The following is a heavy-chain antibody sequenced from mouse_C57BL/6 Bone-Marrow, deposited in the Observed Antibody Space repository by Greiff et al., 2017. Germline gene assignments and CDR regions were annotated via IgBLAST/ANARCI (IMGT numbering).Heavy chain of an antibody. D-gene: IGHD3-2*02. CDR2: IDPENGDT. CDR3: TTDSSGYLDY. Sequence: VQLKESGAELVRPGASVKLSCTASGFNIKDDYMHWVKQRPEQGLEWIGWIDPENGDTEYASKFQGKATITADTSSNTAYLQLSSLTSEDTAVYYCTTDSSGYLDYWGQGTTLTVSS. J-gene: IGHJ2*01. V-gene: IGHV14-4*01. CDR1: GFNIKDDY.